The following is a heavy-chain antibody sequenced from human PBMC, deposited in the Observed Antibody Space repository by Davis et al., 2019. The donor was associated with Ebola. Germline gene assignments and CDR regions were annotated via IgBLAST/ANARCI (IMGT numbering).Heavy chain of an antibody. V-gene: IGHV3-7*01. Sequence: GESLKISCAASGFTFSSYWMSWVRQAPGKGLEWVANIKQDGSEKYYVDSVKGRFTISRDNAKNSLYLQMNSLRAEDTAVYSCARAIGKYGDFDYWGQGTLVTVSS. CDR2: IKQDGSEK. CDR3: ARAIGKYGDFDY. D-gene: IGHD1-26*01. J-gene: IGHJ4*02. CDR1: GFTFSSYW.